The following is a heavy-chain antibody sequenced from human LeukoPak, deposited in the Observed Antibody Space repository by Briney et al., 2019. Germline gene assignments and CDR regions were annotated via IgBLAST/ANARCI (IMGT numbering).Heavy chain of an antibody. CDR1: GYTFTSYG. D-gene: IGHD5-24*01. V-gene: IGHV1-18*01. J-gene: IGHJ3*02. CDR3: ARGLQENLAWLKAFSAFDI. Sequence: ASVKVSCKASGYTFTSYGISWVRQAPGQGLEWMGWISAYNGNTNYAQKLQSRVTMTTDTSTNTAYMELRSLRSDDTAVYYCARGLQENLAWLKAFSAFDIWGQGTMVTVSS. CDR2: ISAYNGNT.